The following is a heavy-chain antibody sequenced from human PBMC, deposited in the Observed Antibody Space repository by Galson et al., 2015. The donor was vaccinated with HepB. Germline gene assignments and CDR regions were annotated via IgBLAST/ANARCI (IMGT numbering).Heavy chain of an antibody. Sequence: SVKVSCKASGYTFTGYYMHWVRQAPGQGLEWMGWINPNSGGTNYAQKFQGRVTMTRDTSISTAYMELSRLRSDDTAVYYCARAGSGYDWSGWFDPWGQGTLVTVSS. CDR2: INPNSGGT. J-gene: IGHJ5*02. D-gene: IGHD5-12*01. CDR1: GYTFTGYY. V-gene: IGHV1-2*02. CDR3: ARAGSGYDWSGWFDP.